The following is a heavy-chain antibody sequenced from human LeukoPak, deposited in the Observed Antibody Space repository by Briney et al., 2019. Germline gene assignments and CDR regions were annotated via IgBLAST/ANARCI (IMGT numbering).Heavy chain of an antibody. CDR3: ARGRMGSGSYRWFDP. CDR2: ISTSNGDT. D-gene: IGHD3-10*01. CDR1: GYTFSTYG. V-gene: IGHV1-18*01. Sequence: ASVKVSCKASGYTFSTYGISWVRQAPGQGLEWMGWISTSNGDTKYAQKLQGRVTMTRNTSISTAYMELSSLRSEDTAVYYCARGRMGSGSYRWFDPWGQGTLVTVSS. J-gene: IGHJ5*02.